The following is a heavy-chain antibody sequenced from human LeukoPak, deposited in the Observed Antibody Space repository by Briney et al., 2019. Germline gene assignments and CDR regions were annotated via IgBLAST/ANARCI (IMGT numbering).Heavy chain of an antibody. CDR2: ISYDGSYK. CDR1: KFTFSTYA. V-gene: IGHV3-30*04. CDR3: AKDRCSNGIGCLYYYMDV. D-gene: IGHD2-8*01. Sequence: GGSLRLSCAASKFTFSTYAMHWVRQAPGKGLEWVSIISYDGSYKYYADSVKGRFIISRDRSKNIPYLQMNSLRAEDTAGYYCAKDRCSNGIGCLYYYMDVWGKGTTVTISS. J-gene: IGHJ6*03.